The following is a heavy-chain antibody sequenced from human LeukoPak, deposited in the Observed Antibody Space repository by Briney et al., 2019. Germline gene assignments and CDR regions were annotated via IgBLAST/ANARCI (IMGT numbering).Heavy chain of an antibody. Sequence: SVKVSCKASGGTFSSYAISWVRQAPGQGLEWMGRIIPILGIANYAQKFQGRVTITADKSTSTAYMELSSLRSDDTAVYYCASTPAAAGQGYYYYGMDVWGQGTTVTVSS. V-gene: IGHV1-69*04. D-gene: IGHD6-13*01. J-gene: IGHJ6*02. CDR3: ASTPAAAGQGYYYYGMDV. CDR1: GGTFSSYA. CDR2: IIPILGIA.